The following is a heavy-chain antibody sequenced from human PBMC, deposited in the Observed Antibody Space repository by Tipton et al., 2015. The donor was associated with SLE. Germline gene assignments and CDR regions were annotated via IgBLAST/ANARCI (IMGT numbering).Heavy chain of an antibody. D-gene: IGHD6-13*01. Sequence: SLRLSCAASGFSFSDYYMSWIRQAPGKGLEWVSYISSSSGYTNYADSVKGRFTISRDNAKNSLYLQMNSLRAEDTAVYYCARGAAAGTDYFDYWGQGTLVTVSS. CDR3: ARGAAAGTDYFDY. CDR1: GFSFSDYY. J-gene: IGHJ4*02. CDR2: ISSSSGYT. V-gene: IGHV3-11*06.